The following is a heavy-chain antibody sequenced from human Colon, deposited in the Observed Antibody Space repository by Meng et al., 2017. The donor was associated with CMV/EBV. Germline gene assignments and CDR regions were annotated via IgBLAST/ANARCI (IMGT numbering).Heavy chain of an antibody. CDR1: GYTFSSYG. V-gene: IGHV1-18*01. J-gene: IGHJ3*01. CDR2: ISANNDDT. Sequence: KASGYTFSSYGITWVRQGPGQGLEWMGWISANNDDTKYAQKFQGRVTMTTDTSTSTAYMELRSLRSDDTALYFCALWGGSRYEAFDLWGQGTKVTVSS. CDR3: ALWGGSRYEAFDL. D-gene: IGHD1-26*01.